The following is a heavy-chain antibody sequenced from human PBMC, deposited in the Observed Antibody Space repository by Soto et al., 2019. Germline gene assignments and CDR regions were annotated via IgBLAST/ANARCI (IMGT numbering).Heavy chain of an antibody. Sequence: GGSLRLSCAASGFTFDDYAMHWVRQAPGKGLEWVSGISWNSGSIGYADSVKGRFTISRDNAKNSLYLQMNSLRAEDTALYYCANGEQVVPAAMSFDYWGQGTLVTVSS. CDR2: ISWNSGSI. D-gene: IGHD2-2*01. CDR3: ANGEQVVPAAMSFDY. V-gene: IGHV3-9*01. J-gene: IGHJ4*02. CDR1: GFTFDDYA.